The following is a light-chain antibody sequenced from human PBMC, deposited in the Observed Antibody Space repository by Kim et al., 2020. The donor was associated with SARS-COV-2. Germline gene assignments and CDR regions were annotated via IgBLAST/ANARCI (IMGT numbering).Light chain of an antibody. CDR2: QDS. J-gene: IGLJ1*01. V-gene: IGLV3-1*01. CDR3: QAWDSSTHV. Sequence: LSPGQTASITCSGDKLGDKYACWYQQKPGQSPVLVIYQDSKRPSGIPERFSGSNSGNTATLTISGTQAIDEADYYCQAWDSSTHVFGTGTKVTVL. CDR1: KLGDKY.